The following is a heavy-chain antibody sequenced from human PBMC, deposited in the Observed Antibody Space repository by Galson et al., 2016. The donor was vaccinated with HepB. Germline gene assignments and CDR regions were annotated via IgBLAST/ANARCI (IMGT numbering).Heavy chain of an antibody. CDR2: ISWNGDRI. Sequence: SLRLSCAASGFTFDDYAMHWVRQAPGKGLEWVSGISWNGDRIDYADSVKGRFTISRDNAEASPFLQMNSLRAEDTALYYCARESSGALFDSWGQGTLVTVSS. CDR3: ARESSGALFDS. CDR1: GFTFDDYA. J-gene: IGHJ4*02. D-gene: IGHD6-19*01. V-gene: IGHV3-9*01.